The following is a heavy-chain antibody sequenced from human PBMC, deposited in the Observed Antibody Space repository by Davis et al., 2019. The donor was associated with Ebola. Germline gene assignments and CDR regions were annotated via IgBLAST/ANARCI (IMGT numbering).Heavy chain of an antibody. CDR1: GYSFAGYW. J-gene: IGHJ6*02. CDR3: ARGGDYNWNSLTGMDV. D-gene: IGHD1-7*01. Sequence: GESLKISCQGSGYSFAGYWISWVRQMPGKGLEWVGRINPRDSYTFYSPPFQGHVTISADTSINTAYLQWRSLKASDTAMYYCARGGDYNWNSLTGMDVWGQGTTVTVSS. V-gene: IGHV5-10-1*01. CDR2: INPRDSYT.